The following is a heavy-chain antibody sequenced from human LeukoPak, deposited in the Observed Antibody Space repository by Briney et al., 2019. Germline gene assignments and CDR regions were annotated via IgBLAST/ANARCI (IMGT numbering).Heavy chain of an antibody. V-gene: IGHV4-59*08. J-gene: IGHJ3*02. CDR3: ARQGYSSSWYPDAFDI. D-gene: IGHD6-13*01. CDR2: IYYSGST. CDR1: GGSISSYY. Sequence: SETLSLTCTVSGGSISSYYWSWIRQPPGKGLEWIGYIYYSGSTNYNPSLKSRVTISADTSKNQFSLKLSSVTAADTAVYYCARQGYSSSWYPDAFDIWGQGTMVTVSS.